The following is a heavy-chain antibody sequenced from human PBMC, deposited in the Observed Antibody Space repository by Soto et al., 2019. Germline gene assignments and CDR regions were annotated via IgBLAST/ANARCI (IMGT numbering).Heavy chain of an antibody. CDR3: ARGSVARIAVAGTPSGDFDY. V-gene: IGHV1-46*01. CDR2: INPSGGST. Sequence: GASVKVSYKASGGTLSSYYMHWVRQALGQGLEWMGIINPSGGSTSYAQKFQGRVTMTRDTSTSTVYMELSSLRSEDTAVYYCARGSVARIAVAGTPSGDFDYWGQGTLVTVSS. J-gene: IGHJ4*02. CDR1: GGTLSSYY. D-gene: IGHD6-19*01.